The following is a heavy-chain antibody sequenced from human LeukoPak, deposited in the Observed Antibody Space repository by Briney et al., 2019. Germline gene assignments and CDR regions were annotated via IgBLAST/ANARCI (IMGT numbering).Heavy chain of an antibody. CDR1: GFTFSNYV. J-gene: IGHJ4*02. V-gene: IGHV3-23*05. CDR2: INGSGSFT. D-gene: IGHD2-15*01. Sequence: PGGSLSLSCAASGFTFSNYVMGWVRQDPGKGLQWVSIINGSGSFTSYADSVKGRLTISRDNSKNTLYLQMNSLRAEDTAVYYCAKAEGYCSGTWCFRWFDWRGQGTLVTVSS. CDR3: AKAEGYCSGTWCFRWFDW.